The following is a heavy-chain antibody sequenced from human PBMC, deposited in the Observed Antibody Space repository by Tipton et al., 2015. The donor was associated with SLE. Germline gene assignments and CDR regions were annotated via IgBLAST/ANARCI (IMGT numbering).Heavy chain of an antibody. J-gene: IGHJ3*02. CDR3: ARSKWLEAFDT. CDR1: GGSISSHY. CDR2: IYYRGST. V-gene: IGHV4-59*11. Sequence: TLSLTCTVSGGSISSHYWSWIRQPPGKGLEWIGDIYYRGSTNYNPSLKSRVTISVDTSKNQFSLKLSSVTAADTAVYYCARSKWLEAFDTWGQGTMVTVSS. D-gene: IGHD3-22*01.